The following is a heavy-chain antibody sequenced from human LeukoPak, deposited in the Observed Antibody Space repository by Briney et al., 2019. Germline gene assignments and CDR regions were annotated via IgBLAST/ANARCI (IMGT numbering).Heavy chain of an antibody. CDR3: ARQWLARGIFDY. V-gene: IGHV3-33*01. J-gene: IGHJ4*02. CDR1: GFTFSSYG. Sequence: GGSLRLSCAASGFTFSSYGMHWVRQAPGKGLEWVAVIWYDGSNKYYADSVKGRFTISRDNSKNTLYLQMNSLRAEDTAVYYCARQWLARGIFDYWSQGTLVTVSS. D-gene: IGHD6-19*01. CDR2: IWYDGSNK.